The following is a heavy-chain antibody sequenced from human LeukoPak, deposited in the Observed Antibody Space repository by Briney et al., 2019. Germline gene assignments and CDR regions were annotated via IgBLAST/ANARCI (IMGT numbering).Heavy chain of an antibody. Sequence: GGSLRLSCAASGFTFSSYWMSWVRQAPGKGLEWVANIKQGGRDKYYVDSVEGRFTISRDNAKNSLYLQMNSLRAEDTAVYYCARDSPHYYDSSGYWFDPWGQGTLVTVSS. V-gene: IGHV3-7*01. J-gene: IGHJ5*02. CDR2: IKQGGRDK. D-gene: IGHD3-22*01. CDR1: GFTFSSYW. CDR3: ARDSPHYYDSSGYWFDP.